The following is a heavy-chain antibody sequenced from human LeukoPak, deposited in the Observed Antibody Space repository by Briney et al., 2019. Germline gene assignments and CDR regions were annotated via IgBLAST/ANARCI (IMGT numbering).Heavy chain of an antibody. Sequence: ASXKVSCKVSGYTLTKLSMHWVRQAPGKGLEWMGGFDPEDGETIYAQKFQGRVTMTEDTSTDTAYMELSSLRSEDTAVYYCAPRMAARPGYSDWGQGTLVTVSS. D-gene: IGHD6-6*01. V-gene: IGHV1-24*01. CDR2: FDPEDGET. J-gene: IGHJ4*02. CDR1: GYTLTKLS. CDR3: APRMAARPGYSD.